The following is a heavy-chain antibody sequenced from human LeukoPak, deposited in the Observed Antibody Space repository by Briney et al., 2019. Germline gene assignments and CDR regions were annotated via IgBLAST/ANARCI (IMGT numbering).Heavy chain of an antibody. CDR2: IYYSGST. CDR1: GGSISSYY. J-gene: IGHJ4*02. D-gene: IGHD6-13*01. Sequence: SETLSLTCTVSGGSISSYYWSWIRQPPGKGLEWIGYIYYSGSTNYNPSLKSRVTISVDTSKNQFSLKLSSVTAADTAVYYCARGGAAATDYWGQGTLVTVPS. V-gene: IGHV4-59*01. CDR3: ARGGAAATDY.